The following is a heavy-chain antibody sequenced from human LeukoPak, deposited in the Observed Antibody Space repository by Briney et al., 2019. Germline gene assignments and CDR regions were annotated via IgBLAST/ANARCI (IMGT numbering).Heavy chain of an antibody. Sequence: ASVKVSCKASGYTFTSYDINWVRQATGQGLEWMGWMNPNSGNTGYAQKFQGRVTMTRNTSISTAYMELSSLRSEDTAVYYCARGQGQWLVNNWFDPWGQGTRVIVSS. CDR1: GYTFTSYD. J-gene: IGHJ5*02. CDR3: ARGQGQWLVNNWFDP. V-gene: IGHV1-8*01. CDR2: MNPNSGNT. D-gene: IGHD6-19*01.